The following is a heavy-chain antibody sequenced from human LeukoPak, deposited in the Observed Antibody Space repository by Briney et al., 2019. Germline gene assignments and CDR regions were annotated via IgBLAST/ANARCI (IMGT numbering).Heavy chain of an antibody. J-gene: IGHJ4*02. D-gene: IGHD1-26*01. Sequence: GGSLRLSCAASGFTFSSYAMSWVRQAPGKGLEWVSAISGSGGSTYYADSVKGRFTISRDNSKNTVYLQLNSLRPEDTAVYYCAKDRVGATAAYFDYWGQGTLVTVSS. CDR2: ISGSGGST. CDR3: AKDRVGATAAYFDY. V-gene: IGHV3-23*01. CDR1: GFTFSSYA.